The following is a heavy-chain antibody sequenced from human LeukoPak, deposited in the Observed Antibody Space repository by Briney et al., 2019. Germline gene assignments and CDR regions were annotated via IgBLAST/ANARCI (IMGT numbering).Heavy chain of an antibody. V-gene: IGHV4-61*08. J-gene: IGHJ4*02. Sequence: SETLSLTCTVSGGSISSGGYYWSWIRQHPGKGLEWIGYIYYSGSTNYNPSLKSRVTISVDTSKNQFSLKLSSVTAADTAVYYCARDRCSSTSCFFDYWGQGTLVTVSS. CDR1: GGSISSGGYY. CDR3: ARDRCSSTSCFFDY. D-gene: IGHD2-2*01. CDR2: IYYSGST.